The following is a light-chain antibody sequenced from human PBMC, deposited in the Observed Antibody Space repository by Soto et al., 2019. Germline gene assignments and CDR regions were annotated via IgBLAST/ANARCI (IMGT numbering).Light chain of an antibody. V-gene: IGKV1-5*01. CDR3: QQYSTYPWT. CDR1: QSISSW. J-gene: IGKJ1*01. Sequence: IPMTQSPSTLSASVGDRVTITCRASQSISSWLAWYQQKPGKAPKVLIFDASSLESGVPSRFSGSGSATEFTLTISSLQPDDFATYYCQQYSTYPWTFGQGTKVEIK. CDR2: DAS.